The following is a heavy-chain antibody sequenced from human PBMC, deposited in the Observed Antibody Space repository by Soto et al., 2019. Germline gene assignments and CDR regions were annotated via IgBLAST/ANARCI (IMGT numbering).Heavy chain of an antibody. J-gene: IGHJ4*02. CDR1: GFTFSDYW. CDR3: ARASMGTLEY. CDR2: INTDGSTR. D-gene: IGHD7-27*01. Sequence: GGSLRLSCVVSGFTFSDYWMYWVRQASGKGLVWASRINTDGSTRNYEDSVKGRFTISRDNAKNTLYLQMNSLRAEDTAVYYCARASMGTLEYWGQGTVVTVSS. V-gene: IGHV3-74*01.